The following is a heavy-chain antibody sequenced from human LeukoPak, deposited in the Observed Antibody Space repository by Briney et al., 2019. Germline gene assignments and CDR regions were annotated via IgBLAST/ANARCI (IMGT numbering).Heavy chain of an antibody. V-gene: IGHV4-4*02. CDR1: GGSISSTNW. D-gene: IGHD1-26*01. CDR3: SRESGAFRPFGY. Sequence: PSETLSLTCGVSGGSISSTNWWSWVRQPPGQGLEWIGEVSLTGETNYNPSLNGRVTMSLDGSRNQLSLTLTSVTAAGTAIYYCSRESGAFRPFGYWGQGTLVIVPP. CDR2: VSLTGET. J-gene: IGHJ4*02.